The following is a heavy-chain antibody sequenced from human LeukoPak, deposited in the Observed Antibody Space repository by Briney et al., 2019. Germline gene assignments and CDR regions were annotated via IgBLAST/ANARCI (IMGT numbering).Heavy chain of an antibody. J-gene: IGHJ4*02. D-gene: IGHD4-17*01. CDR1: GGSISSGGYC. V-gene: IGHV4-30-2*01. CDR3: ARDDDHGDSSFSY. CDR2: IYHSWST. Sequence: SQTLSLTCTVSGGSISSGGYCWSWIRQPPGTGLEWLVYIYHSWSTYYNPSLQSRLTISGDRTRNQFSLKVNSVTAADTAVYYCARDDDHGDSSFSYWGQGSLVT.